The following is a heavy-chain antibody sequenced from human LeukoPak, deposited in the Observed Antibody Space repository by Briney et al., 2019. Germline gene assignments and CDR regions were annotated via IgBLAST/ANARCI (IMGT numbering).Heavy chain of an antibody. CDR1: GYTFTSYG. Sequence: ASVKVSCKASGYTFTSYGISWVRQAPGQGLEWMGWISAYNGNTNYAQKLQGRVAMTTDTSTSTAYMELRSLRSDDTAVYYCARPNIAAASNWFDPWGQGTLVTVSS. CDR3: ARPNIAAASNWFDP. CDR2: ISAYNGNT. J-gene: IGHJ5*02. V-gene: IGHV1-18*01. D-gene: IGHD6-13*01.